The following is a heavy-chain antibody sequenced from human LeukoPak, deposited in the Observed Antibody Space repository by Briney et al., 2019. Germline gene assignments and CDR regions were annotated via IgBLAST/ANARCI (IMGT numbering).Heavy chain of an antibody. J-gene: IGHJ6*02. Sequence: PGGSLRLSCAASGFTFSRYEMNWVRQAPGKGLEWVSYISSSGSTIYYADSVKGRFTISRDNAKNSLYLQMNSLRAEDTAVYYCARDQYSGYDYYYYGMDVWGQGTTVTVSS. CDR3: ARDQYSGYDYYYYGMDV. CDR1: GFTFSRYE. CDR2: ISSSGSTI. V-gene: IGHV3-48*03. D-gene: IGHD5-12*01.